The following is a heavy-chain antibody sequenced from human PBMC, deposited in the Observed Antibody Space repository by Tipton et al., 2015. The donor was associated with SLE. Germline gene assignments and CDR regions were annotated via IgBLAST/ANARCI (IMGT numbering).Heavy chain of an antibody. Sequence: SLRLSCAASGFTFSSYCMNWVRQAPGKGLEWVSSISSSSSYIYYADSVKGRFTISRDNAKNSLYLQMNSLRAEDTAVYYCASRAYCGGDCYLEYYFDYWGQGTLVTVSS. CDR2: ISSSSSYI. CDR1: GFTFSSYC. CDR3: ASRAYCGGDCYLEYYFDY. V-gene: IGHV3-21*01. D-gene: IGHD2-21*01. J-gene: IGHJ4*02.